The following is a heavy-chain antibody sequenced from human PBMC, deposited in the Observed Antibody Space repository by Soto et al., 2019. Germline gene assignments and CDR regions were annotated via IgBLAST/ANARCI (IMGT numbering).Heavy chain of an antibody. CDR3: ARGNKKRRGSTYGDYGYYYYGMDV. Sequence: SETLSLTCAVYGGSFSGYYWSWIRQPPGKGLEWIGEINHSGSTNYNPSLKSRVTISVDTSKNQFSLKLSSVTAADTAVYYCARGNKKRRGSTYGDYGYYYYGMDVWGQGTTVT. V-gene: IGHV4-34*01. D-gene: IGHD4-17*01. J-gene: IGHJ6*02. CDR1: GGSFSGYY. CDR2: INHSGST.